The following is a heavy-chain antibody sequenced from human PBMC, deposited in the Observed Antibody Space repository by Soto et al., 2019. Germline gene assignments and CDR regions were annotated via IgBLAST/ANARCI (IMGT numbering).Heavy chain of an antibody. D-gene: IGHD2-15*01. CDR3: ARDGGYCSGGSCYENDFDI. Sequence: QVQLVESGGGVVQPGRSLRLSCAASGFTFSSYGMHWVRQAPGKGLEWVAVICHDGSNIYYADSVKGRFTISRDNSKNTRYLQMNSLRAEDTAVYYCARDGGYCSGGSCYENDFDIWGQGTMVTVSA. V-gene: IGHV3-33*01. J-gene: IGHJ3*02. CDR2: ICHDGSNI. CDR1: GFTFSSYG.